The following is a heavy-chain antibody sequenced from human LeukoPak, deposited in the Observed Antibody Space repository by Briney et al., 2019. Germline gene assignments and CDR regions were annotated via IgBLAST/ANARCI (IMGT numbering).Heavy chain of an antibody. D-gene: IGHD4-11*01. Sequence: SETLSLTCTVSGGSISSYYWSWIRQPPGEGLEWIGYIYYSGSTNYNPSLKSRVTILLDTSKNQFSLKLTSVTAADTAVYFCARGPPYSDYGKHWFDPWGQGVLVTVSS. V-gene: IGHV4-59*01. CDR3: ARGPPYSDYGKHWFDP. J-gene: IGHJ5*02. CDR2: IYYSGST. CDR1: GGSISSYY.